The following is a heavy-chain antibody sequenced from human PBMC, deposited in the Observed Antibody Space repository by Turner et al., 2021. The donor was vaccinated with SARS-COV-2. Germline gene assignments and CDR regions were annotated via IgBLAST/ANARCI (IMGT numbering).Heavy chain of an antibody. V-gene: IGHV4-4*07. J-gene: IGHJ6*02. Sequence: QVQLQESGPGLVKPSETLSLTCTVSGGSISSYFWNWTRQPAGKGLDWIGRIYTSGTSNYNPSLKSRFTMSLDTSKNQFSLRLSSVTAADTAVYYCARDRVQLGPVGMDVWGQGTTVTVSS. D-gene: IGHD6-6*01. CDR3: ARDRVQLGPVGMDV. CDR2: IYTSGTS. CDR1: GGSISSYF.